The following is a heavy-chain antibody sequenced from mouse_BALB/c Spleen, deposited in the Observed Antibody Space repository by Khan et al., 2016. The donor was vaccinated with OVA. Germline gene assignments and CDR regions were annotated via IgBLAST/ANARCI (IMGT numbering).Heavy chain of an antibody. J-gene: IGHJ2*01. CDR2: INPTSGYT. D-gene: IGHD2-12*01. CDR1: GYTFTTYW. Sequence: QVQLQQSGAELAKPGASVKMSCKASGYTFTTYWMHWVKQRPGQGMEWIGYINPTSGYTDYNEKFKDRATLSADKSSSTAYMQLSSLTSEDSAVYYCTRDTIDYWGQGTPLTVSS. V-gene: IGHV1-7*01. CDR3: TRDTIDY.